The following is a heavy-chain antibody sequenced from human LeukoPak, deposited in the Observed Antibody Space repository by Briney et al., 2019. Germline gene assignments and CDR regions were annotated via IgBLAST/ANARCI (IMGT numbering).Heavy chain of an antibody. J-gene: IGHJ6*03. V-gene: IGHV1-69*06. CDR1: AGTVSSYA. CDR3: ARGNGSSSWYDYYYYYMDV. CDR2: IIPIFGTA. Sequence: SVKVSCKASAGTVSSYANSWVRQAPGQGLEWMGGIIPIFGTANYAQKFQGRVTITADKSTSTAYMELSSLRSEDTAVYYCARGNGSSSWYDYYYYYMDVWGKGTTVTVSS. D-gene: IGHD6-13*01.